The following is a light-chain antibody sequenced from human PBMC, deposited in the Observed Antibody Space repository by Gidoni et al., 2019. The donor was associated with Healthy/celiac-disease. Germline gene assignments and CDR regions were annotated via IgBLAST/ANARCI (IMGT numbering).Light chain of an antibody. J-gene: IGLJ3*02. CDR1: SSAVGGYNY. CDR2: DVR. CDR3: SSYTSSSRRV. V-gene: IGLV2-14*01. Sequence: QSALTQPASVSGSPGQSITISCTGTSSAVGGYNYVSWYKQHPGNAPTPMIYDVRNRPYGVSNRFSGSKSGNTASLTISGLQAEDEADYYCSSYTSSSRRVFGGGTKLTVL.